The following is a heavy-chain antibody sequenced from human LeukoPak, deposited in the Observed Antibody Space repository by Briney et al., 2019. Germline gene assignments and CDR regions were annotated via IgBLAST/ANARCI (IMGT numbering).Heavy chain of an antibody. CDR1: GFTVSNNY. Sequence: GGSLRLSCAASGFTVSNNYMSWVRQAPGKGLEWVSVIYSDGSTYFADSVKGRFTISRDNPKNTLYLQMNSLRAEDTAVYYCAFTYSSSSGFSYYYYGMDVWGQGTTVTVSS. J-gene: IGHJ6*02. CDR3: AFTYSSSSGFSYYYYGMDV. D-gene: IGHD6-6*01. CDR2: IYSDGST. V-gene: IGHV3-53*01.